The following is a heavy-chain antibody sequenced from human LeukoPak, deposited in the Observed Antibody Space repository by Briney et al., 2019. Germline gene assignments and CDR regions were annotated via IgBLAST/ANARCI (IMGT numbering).Heavy chain of an antibody. D-gene: IGHD6-13*01. CDR3: ARHSRVAADSDY. Sequence: KPSETLSLTCTVSGGSISSSSYYWGWIRQPPGKGLEWIGSIYYSGSTYYNPSLKSRVTISVDTSKNQFSLKLSSVTAADTAVYYCARHSRVAADSDYWGQGTLVTVSS. CDR1: GGSISSSSYY. V-gene: IGHV4-39*01. J-gene: IGHJ4*02. CDR2: IYYSGST.